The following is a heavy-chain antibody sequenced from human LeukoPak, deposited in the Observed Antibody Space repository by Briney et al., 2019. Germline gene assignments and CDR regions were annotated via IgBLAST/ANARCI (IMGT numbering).Heavy chain of an antibody. CDR2: TNHSGST. V-gene: IGHV4-34*01. Sequence: SETLSLTCAVYGGSFSGYYWSWIRQPPGKGLEWIGETNHSGSTNYNPSLKSRVTISVDTSKNQFSLKLSSVTAADTAVYYCARGGNTWSNYYYYYGMDVWGQGTTVTVSS. D-gene: IGHD2/OR15-2a*01. J-gene: IGHJ6*02. CDR1: GGSFSGYY. CDR3: ARGGNTWSNYYYYYGMDV.